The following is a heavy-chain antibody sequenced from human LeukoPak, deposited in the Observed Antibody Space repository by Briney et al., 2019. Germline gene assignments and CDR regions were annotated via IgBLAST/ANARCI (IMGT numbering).Heavy chain of an antibody. V-gene: IGHV1-3*03. Sequence: SVKVSCKASGYTFTSYAMHWVRQAPGQRLEWMGWINAGNGNTKYSQEFQGRVTITRDTSASTAYMELSSLRSEDMAVYYCARCDSSGWLNRFDPWGQGTLVTVSS. J-gene: IGHJ5*02. CDR2: INAGNGNT. D-gene: IGHD6-19*01. CDR1: GYTFTSYA. CDR3: ARCDSSGWLNRFDP.